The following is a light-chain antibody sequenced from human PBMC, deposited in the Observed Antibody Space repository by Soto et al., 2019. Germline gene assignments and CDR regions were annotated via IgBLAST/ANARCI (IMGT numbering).Light chain of an antibody. CDR1: QSVSRY. Sequence: VLTQCPATLSLSPGESATLSCRDSQSVSRYLAWYQQKPGQAPGLIIFDAYKRATGIPARFSGSGSGTDSTLTITSLEPEDFAVYYCQQXAIWRGVTCGPGTKVDIK. V-gene: IGKV3-11*01. CDR2: DAY. CDR3: QQXAIWRGVT. J-gene: IGKJ3*01.